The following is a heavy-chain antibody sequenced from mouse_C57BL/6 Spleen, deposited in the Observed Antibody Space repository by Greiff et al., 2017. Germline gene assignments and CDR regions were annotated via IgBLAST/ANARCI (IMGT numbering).Heavy chain of an antibody. J-gene: IGHJ1*03. CDR3: ARDYYGSSYWYFDV. CDR2: IYPGSGST. V-gene: IGHV1-55*01. Sequence: QVQLQQPGAELVKPGASVKMSCKASGYTFTSYWITWVKQRPGQGLEWIGDIYPGSGSTNYNEKFKSKATLTVDTSSSTAYMQLSSLTSEDSAVXYCARDYYGSSYWYFDVWGTGTTVTVSS. D-gene: IGHD1-1*01. CDR1: GYTFTSYW.